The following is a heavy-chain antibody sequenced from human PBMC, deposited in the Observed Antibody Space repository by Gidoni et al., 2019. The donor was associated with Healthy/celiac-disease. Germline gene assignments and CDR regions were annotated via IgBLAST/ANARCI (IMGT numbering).Heavy chain of an antibody. Sequence: QVQLVESVGGVVQPGRSLRLSCAASGFTFSSYAMHWFRQAPGKGLEWVAVISYDGSNKYYADAVKGRFTISRDNSKNTLYLQMNSLRAEDTAVYYCARGGYCSGGSCYFSLVYGMDVWGQGTTVTVSS. V-gene: IGHV3-30-3*01. CDR1: GFTFSSYA. J-gene: IGHJ6*02. CDR3: ARGGYCSGGSCYFSLVYGMDV. CDR2: ISYDGSNK. D-gene: IGHD2-15*01.